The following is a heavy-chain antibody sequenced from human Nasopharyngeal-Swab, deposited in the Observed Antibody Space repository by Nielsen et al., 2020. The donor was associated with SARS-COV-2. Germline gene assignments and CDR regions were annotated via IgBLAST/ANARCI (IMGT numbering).Heavy chain of an antibody. V-gene: IGHV4-4*02. CDR1: GGSISSSNW. D-gene: IGHD6-13*01. Sequence: SETLSLTCAVSGGSISSSNWWRWVRQPPGKGLEWIGEIYHIGSTNYNPSLKSRVTISVDKSKNQFSLKLSSVTAADTAVYYCARERRIAAAATRYFDLWGRGTLVTVSS. CDR2: IYHIGST. CDR3: ARERRIAAAATRYFDL. J-gene: IGHJ2*01.